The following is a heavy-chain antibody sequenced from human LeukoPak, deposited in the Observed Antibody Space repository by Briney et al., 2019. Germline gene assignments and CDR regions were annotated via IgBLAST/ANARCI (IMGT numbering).Heavy chain of an antibody. D-gene: IGHD4-17*01. CDR2: VSYIGST. CDR1: GGTFRTYY. CDR3: ARDLVTVTKGFDI. J-gene: IGHJ3*02. Sequence: SETLSLTCIISGGTFRTYYWTWIRQPPGKGLEWIGYVSYIGSTNYNPSLNSRVTISIDTSKNQFSLKLSSVTAADTAVYYCARDLVTVTKGFDIWGQGTMVSVSS. V-gene: IGHV4-59*01.